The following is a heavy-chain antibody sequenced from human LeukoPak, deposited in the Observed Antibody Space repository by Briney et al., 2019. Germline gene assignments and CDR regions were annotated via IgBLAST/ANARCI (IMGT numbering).Heavy chain of an antibody. V-gene: IGHV4-4*02. CDR1: GGSISSSHW. Sequence: PSETLSLTCAVSGGSISSSHWWSWVRQPPGKGLEWIGEIYHSGSTNYNPSLKSRVTISVDNSKNQFSLKLSSVTAADMAVYYCARLWTGYSDSSGYYYLDYWGQGTLVTVSS. CDR3: ARLWTGYSDSSGYYYLDY. D-gene: IGHD3-22*01. CDR2: IYHSGST. J-gene: IGHJ4*02.